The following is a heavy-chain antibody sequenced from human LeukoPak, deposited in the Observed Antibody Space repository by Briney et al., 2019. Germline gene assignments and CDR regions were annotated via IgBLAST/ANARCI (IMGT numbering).Heavy chain of an antibody. J-gene: IGHJ6*02. CDR2: ISSSGSTI. D-gene: IGHD6-6*01. CDR1: GFTFSDYY. V-gene: IGHV3-11*04. CDR3: ASFFSSSTRGYYYYGMDV. Sequence: GGSLRLSCAASGFTFSDYYMSWIRQAPGKGLEWVSYISSSGSTIYYADSVKGRFTISRDNAKNSLYLQMNSLRAEDTAVYYCASFFSSSTRGYYYYGMDVWGQGTTVTVSS.